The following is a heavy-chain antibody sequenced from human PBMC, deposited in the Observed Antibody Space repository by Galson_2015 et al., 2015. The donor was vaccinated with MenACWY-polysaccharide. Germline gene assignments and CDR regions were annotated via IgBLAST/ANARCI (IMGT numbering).Heavy chain of an antibody. D-gene: IGHD4-23*01. CDR3: AKGYYSGNYHFFDN. Sequence: SLRLSCAASGFTFSSYAMSWVRQAPGKGPEWVSGISGSVGGTYYADSVKGRFTISRDISESTLYLQLNSLRAEDTALYYCAKGYYSGNYHFFDNWGQGTLVTVSS. J-gene: IGHJ4*02. V-gene: IGHV3-23*01. CDR2: ISGSVGGT. CDR1: GFTFSSYA.